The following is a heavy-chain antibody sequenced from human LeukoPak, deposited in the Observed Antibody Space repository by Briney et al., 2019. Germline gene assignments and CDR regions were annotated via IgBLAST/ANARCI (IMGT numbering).Heavy chain of an antibody. CDR3: AKHYFGSGTSHFDC. Sequence: GRSLRLSCAASGFTFSSYGMHWVRQAPGKGLEWVSAISGSGGTTYYADSVKGRFTISRDNSKNTLYLQMNSLGAEDAAVYYCAKHYFGSGTSHFDCWGQGTLVTVSS. CDR2: ISGSGGTT. J-gene: IGHJ4*02. D-gene: IGHD3-10*01. V-gene: IGHV3-23*01. CDR1: GFTFSSYG.